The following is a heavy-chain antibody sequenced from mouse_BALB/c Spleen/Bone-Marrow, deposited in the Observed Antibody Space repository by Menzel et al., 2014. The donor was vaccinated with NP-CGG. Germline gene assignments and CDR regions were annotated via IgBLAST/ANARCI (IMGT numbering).Heavy chain of an antibody. Sequence: EVKLVESGGDLVKPGGSLKLSCAASGFTFSTYGMSWVRQPPDKRLEWVATISSGGGYTYYPDSEKGLFTITRDNAKNTRYLQMSSLKSEDTAMYYGTRQGNGDHYAMDDWGQGTSVTVSS. V-gene: IGHV5-6*01. D-gene: IGHD2-1*01. J-gene: IGHJ4*01. CDR1: GFTFSTYG. CDR2: ISSGGGYT. CDR3: TRQGNGDHYAMDD.